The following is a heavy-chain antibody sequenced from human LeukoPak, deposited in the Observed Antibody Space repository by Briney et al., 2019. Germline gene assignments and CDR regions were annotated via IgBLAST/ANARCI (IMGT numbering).Heavy chain of an antibody. CDR3: ARVGSGMVRENPDYYYYGMDV. V-gene: IGHV3-30*04. Sequence: VGSLRLSCAASGFALSSYAMHWVRQAPGKGLEWVAVISYDGSNKYYADSVKGRFTISRDNSKKTVYLQMNSLRTEDTAVYYCARVGSGMVRENPDYYYYGMDVWGQGTAVTVSS. D-gene: IGHD3-10*01. CDR2: ISYDGSNK. J-gene: IGHJ6*02. CDR1: GFALSSYA.